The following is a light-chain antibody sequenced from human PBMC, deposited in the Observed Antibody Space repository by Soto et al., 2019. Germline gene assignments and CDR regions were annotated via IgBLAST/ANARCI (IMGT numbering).Light chain of an antibody. J-gene: IGKJ1*01. Sequence: DIQMTQSPSSLSASIGDRVIITCQASQNITNNLIWYQQKPGKAPKLLIYDASDLETGVPSRFSGSGSGTGFTFTISSLQPEDFATYYCQQYESLPLTFGQGTKVDI. CDR2: DAS. CDR1: QNITNN. V-gene: IGKV1-33*01. CDR3: QQYESLPLT.